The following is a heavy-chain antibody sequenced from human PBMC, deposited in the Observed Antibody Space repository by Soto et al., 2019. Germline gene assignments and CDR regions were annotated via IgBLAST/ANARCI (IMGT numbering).Heavy chain of an antibody. CDR1: GGTFSSYT. Sequence: QVQLVQSGAEVKKPGSSVTVSCKASGGTFSSYTISWVRQAPGQGLEWMGGSIPIFGTANYAQKLQGRVTITADKSTCTAYMEWSSLRSEEPAVYYCAGGNHRWLQLWYFDLWGSGSLVTVSS. CDR2: SIPIFGTA. V-gene: IGHV1-69*14. D-gene: IGHD5-12*01. J-gene: IGHJ2*01. CDR3: AGGNHRWLQLWYFDL.